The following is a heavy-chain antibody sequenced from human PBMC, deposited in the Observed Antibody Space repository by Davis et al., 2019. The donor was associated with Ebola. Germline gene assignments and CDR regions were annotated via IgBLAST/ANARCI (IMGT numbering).Heavy chain of an antibody. Sequence: MPSETLSLTCTVSGDSISSYYWSWIRQSPGKGLEWIGYIYYSGSTNYNPSLKSRVTISVDTSKNQFSLKLSSVTAADTAVYYCASLDYYGMDVWGQGTTVTVSS. CDR1: GDSISSYY. CDR3: ASLDYYGMDV. CDR2: IYYSGST. V-gene: IGHV4-59*01. J-gene: IGHJ6*02.